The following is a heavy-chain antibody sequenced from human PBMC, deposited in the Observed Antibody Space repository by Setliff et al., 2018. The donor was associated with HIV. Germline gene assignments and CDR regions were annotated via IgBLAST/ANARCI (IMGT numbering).Heavy chain of an antibody. V-gene: IGHV5-51*01. Sequence: GESLKISCKGSGYTFSNYWIGWVRQMPEKGLEWMGIIYPGDSDTRYSPSFQGKVTISADRSISTAFLQWSSLKASDSAMYYCARHRHTSAWYATRHYFYMDVWGEGTMVTVSS. D-gene: IGHD6-19*01. CDR2: IYPGDSDT. J-gene: IGHJ6*03. CDR3: ARHRHTSAWYATRHYFYMDV. CDR1: GYTFSNYW.